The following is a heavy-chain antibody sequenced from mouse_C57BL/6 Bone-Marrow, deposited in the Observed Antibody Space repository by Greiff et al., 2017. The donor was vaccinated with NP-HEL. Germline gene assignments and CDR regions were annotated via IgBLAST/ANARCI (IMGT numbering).Heavy chain of an antibody. CDR2: ISSGSSTI. J-gene: IGHJ1*03. Sequence: DVKLVESGGGLVKPGGSLKLSCAASGFTFSDYGMHWVRQAPEKGLEWVAYISSGSSTIYYADTVKGRFTISRDNAKNTLFLQMTSLRSEDTAMYYCARDYYYWYFDVWGTGTTVTVSS. V-gene: IGHV5-17*01. CDR3: ARDYYYWYFDV. D-gene: IGHD1-1*01. CDR1: GFTFSDYG.